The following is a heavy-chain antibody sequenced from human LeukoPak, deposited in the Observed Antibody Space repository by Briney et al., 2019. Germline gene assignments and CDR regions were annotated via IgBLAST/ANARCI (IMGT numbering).Heavy chain of an antibody. J-gene: IGHJ4*02. CDR3: ARDPIAVAGVTFDY. CDR1: GFTFSSYE. D-gene: IGHD6-19*01. V-gene: IGHV3-21*01. CDR2: ISSSSSYI. Sequence: PGGSLRLSCAASGFTFSSYEMNWVRQAPGKGLEWVSSISSSSSYIYYADSVKGRFTISRDNAKNSLYLQMNSLRAEDTAVYYCARDPIAVAGVTFDYWGQGTLVTVSS.